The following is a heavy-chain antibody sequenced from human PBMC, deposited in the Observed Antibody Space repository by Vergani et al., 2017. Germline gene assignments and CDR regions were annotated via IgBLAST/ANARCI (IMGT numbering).Heavy chain of an antibody. CDR3: ARGGPGGLGAFDY. D-gene: IGHD3-10*01. V-gene: IGHV4-59*01. Sequence: QVQLQESGPGLVKPSETLSLTCTVSGGSISSYYWSWIRQPPGKGLEWIGYIYYSGSTNYNPSLKSRVTISVDTSKNQFSLKLSSVTAADTAVYYCARGGPGGLGAFDYGGQGTLVTVSS. CDR1: GGSISSYY. CDR2: IYYSGST. J-gene: IGHJ4*02.